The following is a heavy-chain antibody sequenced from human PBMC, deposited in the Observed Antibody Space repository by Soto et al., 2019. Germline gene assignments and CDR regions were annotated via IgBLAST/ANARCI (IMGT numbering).Heavy chain of an antibody. D-gene: IGHD2-21*02. CDR3: SRGVTPIDY. CDR1: GYTFTNFG. V-gene: IGHV1-18*01. CDR2: ISAYNGNT. J-gene: IGHJ4*02. Sequence: QVQLVQSGAEVKKPGASVKVSCKASGYTFTNFGISWVRQAPGQGLEWMGWISAYNGNTNYAQNFQGRVTMTTDTATSTAYLELRSLRSDETAVYYCSRGVTPIDYWGQGTLVTVSS.